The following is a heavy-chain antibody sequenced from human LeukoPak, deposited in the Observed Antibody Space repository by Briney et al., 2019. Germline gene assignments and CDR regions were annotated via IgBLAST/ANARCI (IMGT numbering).Heavy chain of an antibody. Sequence: SETLSLTCSVSGDSITSSGYYWSWFRQPPGKGLEWIGYFHNSGTSTYNPSLKSRVTISADTSKNQFSLKLNSLTTADTAVYYCTRGAGWLIDYWGQGILVTVSS. CDR3: TRGAGWLIDY. V-gene: IGHV4-61*08. J-gene: IGHJ4*02. D-gene: IGHD3-16*01. CDR2: FHNSGTS. CDR1: GDSITSSGYY.